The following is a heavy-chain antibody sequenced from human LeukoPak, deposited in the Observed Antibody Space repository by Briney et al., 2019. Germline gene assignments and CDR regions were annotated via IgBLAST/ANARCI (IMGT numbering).Heavy chain of an antibody. J-gene: IGHJ3*02. Sequence: SETLSLTCTVSGGSISSYYWSWIRQPPGKGLEWIGYIYYSGSTNYNPSLKSRVTISVDTSKNQFSLKLSSVTAADTAVYYCVRANGDDAFDIWGQGTMVTVSS. D-gene: IGHD4/OR15-4a*01. CDR1: GGSISSYY. V-gene: IGHV4-59*01. CDR3: VRANGDDAFDI. CDR2: IYYSGST.